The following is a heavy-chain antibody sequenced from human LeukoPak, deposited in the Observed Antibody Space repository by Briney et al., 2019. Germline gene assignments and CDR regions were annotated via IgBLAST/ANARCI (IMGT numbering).Heavy chain of an antibody. Sequence: PSETLSLTCAVYGGSFSDYYWSWIRQPPGKGLEWIGYIYYSGSTYYNPSLKSRVTISVDTSKNQFSLKLSSVTAADTAVYYCARVGPSKTVRSFDYWGQGTLVTVSS. CDR2: IYYSGST. D-gene: IGHD3/OR15-3a*01. V-gene: IGHV4-30-4*08. CDR3: ARVGPSKTVRSFDY. CDR1: GGSFSDYY. J-gene: IGHJ4*02.